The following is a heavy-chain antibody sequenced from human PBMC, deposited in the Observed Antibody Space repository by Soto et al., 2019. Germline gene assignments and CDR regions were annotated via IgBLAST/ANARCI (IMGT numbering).Heavy chain of an antibody. D-gene: IGHD6-13*01. CDR3: AESPWYGY. CDR2: ISGSGDSK. V-gene: IGHV3-23*01. J-gene: IGHJ4*02. CDR1: GFIFSSYV. Sequence: EVQLLESGGGLKQPGESLRLSCAASGFIFSSYVMSWVRQAPGKGLEWVSSISGSGDSKYYADSVEGRFTISRDNSKNTLYMQMNSLRVEDTAVYYCAESPWYGYWGQGTQVTVSS.